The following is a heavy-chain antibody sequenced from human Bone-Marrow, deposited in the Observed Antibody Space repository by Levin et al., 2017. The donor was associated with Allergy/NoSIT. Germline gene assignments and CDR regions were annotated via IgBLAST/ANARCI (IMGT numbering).Heavy chain of an antibody. CDR1: GFIVSSNY. Sequence: GGSLRLSCAGSGFIVSSNYMNWVRQAPGKGLEWVSVIYSGGETYYSDSVKGRFTISRDHSKNTVYLEMNNLSVEDTAVYYCASDRRYCSGGRYYCYFDYWGQGTLVTVSS. J-gene: IGHJ4*02. D-gene: IGHD2-15*01. CDR2: IYSGGET. CDR3: ASDRRYCSGGRYYCYFDY. V-gene: IGHV3-53*01.